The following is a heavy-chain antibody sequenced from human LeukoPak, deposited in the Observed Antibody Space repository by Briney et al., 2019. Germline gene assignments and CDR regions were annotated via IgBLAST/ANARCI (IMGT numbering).Heavy chain of an antibody. D-gene: IGHD3-16*01. J-gene: IGHJ4*02. Sequence: GASVKVSCKASVYTFTTYDINWVRQVPGQGLEWMGWMNPNNGDTDYAQKFQGRVTITRDTSKTTVYMELRSLTSEDTAIFYCARGQWGSYGSWYFDYWGQGSLVTVSS. CDR2: MNPNNGDT. V-gene: IGHV1-8*01. CDR1: VYTFTTYD. CDR3: ARGQWGSYGSWYFDY.